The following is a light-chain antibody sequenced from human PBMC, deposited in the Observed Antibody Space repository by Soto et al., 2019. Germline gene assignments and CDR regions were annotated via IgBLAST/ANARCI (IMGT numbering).Light chain of an antibody. CDR3: QQYNNWPQT. J-gene: IGKJ1*01. Sequence: EIVLTQSPGTLSLSPGERATLSCGASQSVTSNYLAWYQQKPGQAPRLLIFGASIRVKGIPDRFIGSGSGTDFTLTISRLEPEDFAVYYCQQYNNWPQTFGQGTKVDIK. CDR2: GAS. CDR1: QSVTSNY. V-gene: IGKV3-20*01.